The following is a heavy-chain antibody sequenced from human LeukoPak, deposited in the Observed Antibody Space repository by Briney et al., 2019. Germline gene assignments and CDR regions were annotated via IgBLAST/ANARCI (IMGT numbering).Heavy chain of an antibody. CDR1: GFSFSFYE. CDR2: ISSSGTTR. V-gene: IGHV3-48*03. J-gene: IGHJ4*01. CDR3: TTLTVASNFDY. D-gene: IGHD6-19*01. Sequence: GGSLRLSCAASGFSFSFYEMYWVRQAPGKGLEWVSYISSSGTTRYYTDSVKGRFTISRDNAKNSLFLQMNSLRAEDTAFYYCTTLTVASNFDYLGQGSLVTVSS.